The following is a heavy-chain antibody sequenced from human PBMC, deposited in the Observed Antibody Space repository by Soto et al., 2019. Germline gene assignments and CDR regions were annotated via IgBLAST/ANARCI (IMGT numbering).Heavy chain of an antibody. CDR3: ARGLPYDSSGYLSAEYFQH. Sequence: QVQLVQSGAEVKKPGSSVKVSCKASGGTFSSYAISWVRQAPGQGLEWMGGIIPIFGTANYAQKFQGRVTITADKPTSTAYMELSSLRSEDTAVYYCARGLPYDSSGYLSAEYFQHWGQGTLVTVSS. D-gene: IGHD3-22*01. V-gene: IGHV1-69*06. CDR2: IIPIFGTA. J-gene: IGHJ1*01. CDR1: GGTFSSYA.